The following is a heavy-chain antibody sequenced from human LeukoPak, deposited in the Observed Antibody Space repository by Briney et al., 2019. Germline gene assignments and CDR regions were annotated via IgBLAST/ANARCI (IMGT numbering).Heavy chain of an antibody. CDR3: ATGLSFITGTTGNHYYYGMDV. J-gene: IGHJ6*02. Sequence: ASVKISCKVSGYTFTDYYMHWVQQAPGKGLEWMGLVDPEDGETIYAEKFQGRVTITADTSTDTAYMELSSLRSEDTAVYYCATGLSFITGTTGNHYYYGMDVWGQGTTVTVSS. CDR2: VDPEDGET. CDR1: GYTFTDYY. D-gene: IGHD1-20*01. V-gene: IGHV1-69-2*01.